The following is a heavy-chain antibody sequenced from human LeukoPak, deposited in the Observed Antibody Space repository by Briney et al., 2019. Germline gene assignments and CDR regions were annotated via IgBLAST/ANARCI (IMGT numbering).Heavy chain of an antibody. Sequence: ASVKVSCKASGYTFTGYYIHWVRQAPGQGLEWMEWINPNGGGTNYAQKFQGRVTMTRDTSISTAYMELNRLTSDDTDVYYCARGGYGGGYGGRNSGVIDSWGQGTLATVSS. CDR2: INPNGGGT. CDR1: GYTFTGYY. D-gene: IGHD4-23*01. J-gene: IGHJ4*02. V-gene: IGHV1-2*02. CDR3: ARGGYGGGYGGRNSGVIDS.